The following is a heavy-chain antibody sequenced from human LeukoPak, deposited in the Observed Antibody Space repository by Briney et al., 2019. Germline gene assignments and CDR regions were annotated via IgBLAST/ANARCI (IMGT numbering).Heavy chain of an antibody. D-gene: IGHD1-26*01. CDR1: GGSFSGYY. J-gene: IGHJ4*02. CDR3: ARDFTAGAQDY. Sequence: ETLSPTCAVYGGSFSGYYWSWVRQAPGKGLEWVSSISSSSSYIYYADSVKGRFTISRDNAKNSLYLQMNSLRAEDTAVYYCARDFTAGAQDYWGQGTLVTVSS. V-gene: IGHV3-21*01. CDR2: ISSSSSYI.